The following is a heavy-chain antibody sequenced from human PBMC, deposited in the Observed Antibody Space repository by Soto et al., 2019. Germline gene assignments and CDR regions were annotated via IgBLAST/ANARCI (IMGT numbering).Heavy chain of an antibody. CDR3: ARDSGYYGSGSYYTYWDFDL. V-gene: IGHV1-69*12. J-gene: IGHJ2*01. CDR1: GGTFSSYA. D-gene: IGHD3-10*01. Sequence: QVQLVQSGAEVKKPGSSVKVSCKASGGTFSSYAISWVRQAPGQGLEWMGGIIPIFGTANYAQKFQGRVTITADESXXTXYXALSSLRSEDTAVYYCARDSGYYGSGSYYTYWDFDLWGRGTLVTVSS. CDR2: IIPIFGTA.